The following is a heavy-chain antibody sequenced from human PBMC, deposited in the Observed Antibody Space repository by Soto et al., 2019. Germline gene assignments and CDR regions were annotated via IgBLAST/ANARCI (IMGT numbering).Heavy chain of an antibody. CDR1: GYTFTGYY. J-gene: IGHJ3*02. D-gene: IGHD3-22*01. CDR3: AFSYYYDSRAYAFDI. CDR2: INPNSGGT. V-gene: IGHV1-2*02. Sequence: ASVKVSCKASGYTFTGYYMHWVRQAPGQGLEWMGWINPNSGGTNYAQKFQGRVTMTRDTSISTAYMELSRLRSDDTAVYYCAFSYYYDSRAYAFDIWGQGTMVT.